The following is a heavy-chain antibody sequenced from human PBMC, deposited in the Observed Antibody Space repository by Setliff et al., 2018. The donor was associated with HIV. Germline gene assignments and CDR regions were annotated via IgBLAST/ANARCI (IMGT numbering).Heavy chain of an antibody. CDR1: RSTFNSHT. CDR3: ARDPSSGIYYDSSGQYFQN. Sequence: ASVKVSCKASRSTFNSHTINWVRQAPGQGLDWMGRIIPILGVANYAQKFQGRVSMTIDTSTSTAYMGLRSLRPDDTAVYFCARDPSSGIYYDSSGQYFQNWGQGTLVTVSS. J-gene: IGHJ1*01. CDR2: IIPILGVA. D-gene: IGHD3-22*01. V-gene: IGHV1-69*04.